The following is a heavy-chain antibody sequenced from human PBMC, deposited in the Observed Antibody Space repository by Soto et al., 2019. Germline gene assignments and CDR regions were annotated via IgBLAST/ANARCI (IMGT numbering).Heavy chain of an antibody. Sequence: SETLSLTCAVSGVSISSGGYSWSWIRQPPGKGLEWIGYIYHSGSPYYNPSLESRVTISVDRSKNQFSLKLSSVTAADTAVYYCARVPDYWGQGTLVTVSS. CDR3: ARVPDY. V-gene: IGHV4-30-2*01. CDR2: IYHSGSP. CDR1: GVSISSGGYS. J-gene: IGHJ4*02.